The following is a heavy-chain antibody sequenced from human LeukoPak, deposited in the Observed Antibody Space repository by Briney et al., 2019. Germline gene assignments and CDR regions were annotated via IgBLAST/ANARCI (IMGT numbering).Heavy chain of an antibody. CDR2: IIPFFGTA. CDR1: GGTFSSYA. D-gene: IGHD3-10*01. V-gene: IGHV1-69*06. CDR3: ARDQTYYGSGSDAFDI. Sequence: SVKVSCKASGGTFSSYAISWVRQAPGQGLEWMGGIIPFFGTANYAQKFQGRVTITADKSTSTAYMELSSLRSGDTAVYYCARDQTYYGSGSDAFDIWGQGTMVTVSS. J-gene: IGHJ3*02.